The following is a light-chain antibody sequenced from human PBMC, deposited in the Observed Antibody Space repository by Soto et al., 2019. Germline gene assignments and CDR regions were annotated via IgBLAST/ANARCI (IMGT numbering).Light chain of an antibody. Sequence: EIVLTQSPGTLSLSPGERATLSCRASQSVSSSYLAWYQQKPGQAPRLLIYGASSRATGIPDRFSGSGSGTDFTLTIRSLEPEAFAVYYCQQYGSSPRLTFGGATKVEIK. J-gene: IGKJ4*01. CDR2: GAS. CDR3: QQYGSSPRLT. CDR1: QSVSSSY. V-gene: IGKV3-20*01.